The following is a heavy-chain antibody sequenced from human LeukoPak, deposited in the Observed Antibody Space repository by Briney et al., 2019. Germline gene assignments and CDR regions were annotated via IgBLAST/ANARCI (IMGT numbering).Heavy chain of an antibody. CDR2: INLRGST. D-gene: IGHD6-19*01. CDR3: ARVLTAVAGPYYFDF. CDR1: GGSFSDYY. V-gene: IGHV4-34*01. Sequence: SETLSLTCALFGGSFSDYYWSWIRQPPGKGLEWIGEINLRGSTNYNPSLKSRVTISVDTSKNQFSLKLTSVTAADTAVYYCARVLTAVAGPYYFDFWGQGTLVTVSS. J-gene: IGHJ4*02.